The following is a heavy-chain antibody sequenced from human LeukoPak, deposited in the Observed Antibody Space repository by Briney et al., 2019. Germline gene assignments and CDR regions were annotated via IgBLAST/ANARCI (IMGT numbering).Heavy chain of an antibody. D-gene: IGHD3-10*01. CDR1: GGSFSGYY. Sequence: SETLSLTCAVYGGSFSGYYWSWIRQPPGKGLEWIGEINHSGSTNYNPSLKSRVTISADPTKNQYSLKLSSGTAADTAVYYCAREGLNMVRGVIPKEAWGWFDPWGQGTLVTVSS. V-gene: IGHV4-34*01. J-gene: IGHJ5*02. CDR3: AREGLNMVRGVIPKEAWGWFDP. CDR2: INHSGST.